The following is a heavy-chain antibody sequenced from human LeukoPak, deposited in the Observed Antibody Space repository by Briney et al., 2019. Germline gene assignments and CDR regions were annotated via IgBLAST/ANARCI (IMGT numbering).Heavy chain of an antibody. J-gene: IGHJ4*02. CDR2: FDPEDGET. D-gene: IGHD3-22*01. Sequence: ASVKVSCKVSGYTLTELSMHWVRHAPGKGLEWMGGFDPEDGETIYAQKFQGRVTMTEDTSTDTAYMELSSLRSEDTAVYYCAICIGCYYDSSGNIDYWGQGTLVTVS. CDR1: GYTLTELS. V-gene: IGHV1-24*01. CDR3: AICIGCYYDSSGNIDY.